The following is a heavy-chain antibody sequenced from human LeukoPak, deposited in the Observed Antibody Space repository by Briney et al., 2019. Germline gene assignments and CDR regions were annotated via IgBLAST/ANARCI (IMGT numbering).Heavy chain of an antibody. CDR3: ARASYSSVSEPPPIDY. Sequence: SETLSLTCTVSGGSISSYFWSWIRQSAGKGLEWIGRIYGSGTTDYNPSLKSRVTMSVDTAKNQVSLKLSSVTAADTAVYYCARASYSSVSEPPPIDYWGQGTLVTVSS. CDR1: GGSISSYF. V-gene: IGHV4-4*07. J-gene: IGHJ4*02. D-gene: IGHD6-25*01. CDR2: IYGSGTT.